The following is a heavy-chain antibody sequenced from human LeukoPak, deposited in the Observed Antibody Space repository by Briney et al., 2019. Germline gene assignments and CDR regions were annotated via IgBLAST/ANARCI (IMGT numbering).Heavy chain of an antibody. J-gene: IGHJ2*01. CDR1: GFTVSSYY. CDR3: AREAGGNGFNLGYFDL. V-gene: IGHV3-53*01. CDR2: IYSGGST. D-gene: IGHD5-24*01. Sequence: GAPRLSCAASGFTVSSYYMSWVRQAPGKGLEWVSVIYSGGSTYYADSVKGRFTISRDNSKNTLYLQVNSLRAEDTAVYYCAREAGGNGFNLGYFDLWGRGTLVTVSS.